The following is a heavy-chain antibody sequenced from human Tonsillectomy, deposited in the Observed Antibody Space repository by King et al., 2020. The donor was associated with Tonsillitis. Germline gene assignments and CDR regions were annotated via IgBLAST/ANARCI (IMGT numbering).Heavy chain of an antibody. V-gene: IGHV3-72*01. D-gene: IGHD4/OR15-4a*01. Sequence: VQLVESGGALVQPGGSLRLSCVASGLTLSDHYIDWVRQTPGKGLEWVGRSANKPDGYTTNYAASVKGRFILSRDDSQNSLFLQMNSLKTEDTAVYFCSCPSPRCSFSWGKGTQVTVSS. J-gene: IGHJ4*02. CDR3: SCPSPRCSFS. CDR2: SANKPDGYTT. CDR1: GLTLSDHY.